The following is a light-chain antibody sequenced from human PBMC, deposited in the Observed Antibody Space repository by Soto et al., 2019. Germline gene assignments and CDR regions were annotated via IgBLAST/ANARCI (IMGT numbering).Light chain of an antibody. CDR2: AGS. J-gene: IGKJ1*01. CDR3: EQCYSPPWT. CDR1: QSISNC. Sequence: DIQMTQSPSSLSASVGDRVTITCRASQSISNCLNWYQQIPGKAPKLLTYAGSNLQSGVPSRFTGSGSGTDFTLTIGSLQPEDSASYYCEQCYSPPWTFGQGTKVDIK. V-gene: IGKV1-39*01.